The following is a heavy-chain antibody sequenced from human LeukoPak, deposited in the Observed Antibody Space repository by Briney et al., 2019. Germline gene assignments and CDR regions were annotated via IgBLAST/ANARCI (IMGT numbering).Heavy chain of an antibody. CDR1: GGTFSSYA. Sequence: GASVKVSCKASGGTFSSYAISWVRQAPGQGLEWMGGIIPIFGTANYAQKFQGRVTITADESTSTAYMELSSLRSEDTAVYYCARDPLGYQLLSGWFDPWGQGTPVIVSS. CDR3: ARDPLGYQLLSGWFDP. J-gene: IGHJ5*02. V-gene: IGHV1-69*13. CDR2: IIPIFGTA. D-gene: IGHD2-2*01.